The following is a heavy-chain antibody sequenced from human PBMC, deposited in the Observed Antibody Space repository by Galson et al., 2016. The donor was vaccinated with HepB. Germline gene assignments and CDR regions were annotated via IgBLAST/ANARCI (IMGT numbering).Heavy chain of an antibody. CDR3: ATGRGYSSH. V-gene: IGHV4-59*01. J-gene: IGHJ4*02. Sequence: SETLSLTCTVSGGSISGYYWTWIRQSPGLGLEWIGFIYSSGSTYYNPSLKSRVTMSVDPSNNQFSLNLNSVTAADTAVYYCATGRGYSSHWGQGTLVTVSS. D-gene: IGHD5-18*01. CDR1: GGSISGYY. CDR2: IYSSGST.